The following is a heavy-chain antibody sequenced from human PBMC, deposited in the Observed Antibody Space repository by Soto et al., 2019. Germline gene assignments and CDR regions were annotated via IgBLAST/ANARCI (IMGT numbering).Heavy chain of an antibody. V-gene: IGHV4-59*01. CDR3: ARASTVRGVIPYYFDY. CDR2: IYYSGST. Sequence: PSETLSLTCTVSGGSISSYYWSWIRQPPGKGLEWIGYIYYSGSTNYNPSLKSRVTISVDTSKNQFSLKLSSVTAADTAVYYCARASTVRGVIPYYFDYWGQGILVTVSS. D-gene: IGHD3-10*01. J-gene: IGHJ4*02. CDR1: GGSISSYY.